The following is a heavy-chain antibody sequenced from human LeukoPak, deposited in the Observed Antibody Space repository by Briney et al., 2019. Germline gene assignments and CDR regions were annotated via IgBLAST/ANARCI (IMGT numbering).Heavy chain of an antibody. CDR1: GFTFSSYA. Sequence: GGSLRLSCAASGFTFSSYAMSWVRQAPGKGLEWVSAISGSDGSTYYADSVKGRFTISRDNSKNTLYLQMNSLRAEDTAVYYCAKGYYYDSSGYHGAFDIWGQGTMVTVSS. CDR2: ISGSDGST. J-gene: IGHJ3*02. D-gene: IGHD3-22*01. V-gene: IGHV3-23*01. CDR3: AKGYYYDSSGYHGAFDI.